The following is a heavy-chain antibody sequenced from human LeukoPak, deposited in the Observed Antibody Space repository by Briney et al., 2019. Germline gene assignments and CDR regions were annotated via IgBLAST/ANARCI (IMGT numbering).Heavy chain of an antibody. D-gene: IGHD4-17*01. CDR1: GFTFSSYW. J-gene: IGHJ4*02. CDR3: ARVSYGDYNLLYYFDY. Sequence: GGSLRLSCAASGFTFSSYWMSWVRQAPGKGLEWVANIKQDGREKYYVDSVKGRFTISRDNAKNSLYLQMNSLRAEDTAVYYCARVSYGDYNLLYYFDYWGQGTLVTVSS. V-gene: IGHV3-7*01. CDR2: IKQDGREK.